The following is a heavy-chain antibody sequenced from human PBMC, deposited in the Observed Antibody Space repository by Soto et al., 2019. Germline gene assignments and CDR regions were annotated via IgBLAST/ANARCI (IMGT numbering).Heavy chain of an antibody. Sequence: PSETLSLTCTVSGGCISSYYWSWIRQPPGKGLEWIGYNYYSGSTNYNPSLKSRVTISVDTSKNQFSLKLSSATAADTAVYYCARGFVVVTAIPYYYGMDVWGQGTTVTVSS. D-gene: IGHD2-21*02. CDR3: ARGFVVVTAIPYYYGMDV. V-gene: IGHV4-59*01. J-gene: IGHJ6*02. CDR2: NYYSGST. CDR1: GGCISSYY.